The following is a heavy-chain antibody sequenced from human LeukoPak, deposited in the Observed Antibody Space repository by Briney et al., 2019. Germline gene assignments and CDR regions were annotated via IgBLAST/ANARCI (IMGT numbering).Heavy chain of an antibody. CDR1: GGSISSYY. J-gene: IGHJ4*02. D-gene: IGHD6-19*01. V-gene: IGHV4-59*01. CDR2: IYYSGST. Sequence: PSETLSLTCTVSGGSISSYYWSWIRQPPGKGLEWIGYIYYSGSTNYNPSLKSRVTISVDTSKNQFSLKLSSVTAADTAVYYCARCGGIAVAGGFDYWRQGTLVTVSS. CDR3: ARCGGIAVAGGFDY.